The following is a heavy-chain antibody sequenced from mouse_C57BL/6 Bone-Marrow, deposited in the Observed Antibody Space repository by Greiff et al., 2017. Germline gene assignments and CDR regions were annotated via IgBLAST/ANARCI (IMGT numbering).Heavy chain of an antibody. CDR2: IRLKSDNYAT. Sequence: EVKLMESGGGLVQPGGSMKLSCVASGFTFSNYWMNWVRQSPEKGLEWVAQIRLKSDNYATHYAESVKGRFTISRDDSKSSVYLQMNNLRAEDTGIYYCTLYYYGSSGAYWGQGTLVTVSA. J-gene: IGHJ3*01. CDR1: GFTFSNYW. CDR3: TLYYYGSSGAY. D-gene: IGHD1-1*01. V-gene: IGHV6-3*01.